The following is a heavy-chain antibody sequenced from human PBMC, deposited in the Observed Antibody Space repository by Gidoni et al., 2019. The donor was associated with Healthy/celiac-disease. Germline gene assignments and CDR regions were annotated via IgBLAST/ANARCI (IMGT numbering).Heavy chain of an antibody. CDR2: ISYDGSNK. CDR1: GFSFISYG. CDR3: AKDWGVFSSSSPFDY. J-gene: IGHJ4*02. Sequence: QVQLVESEEGVVQPGRSLSLSCPASGFSFISYGMHGVRQAPGKGLEWVAVISYDGSNKYYADSVKGRFTISRDNSKNTLYLQMNSLRAEDTAVYYCAKDWGVFSSSSPFDYWGQGTLVTVSS. V-gene: IGHV3-30*18. D-gene: IGHD6-6*01.